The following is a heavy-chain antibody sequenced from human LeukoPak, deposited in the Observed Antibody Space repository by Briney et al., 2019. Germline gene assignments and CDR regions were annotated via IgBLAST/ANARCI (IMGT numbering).Heavy chain of an antibody. Sequence: SVKVSCKASGGTFSSYAISWVRQAPGQGLEWMGGIIPIFGTANYAQKFQGRVTITADESTSTASMELSRLRSEDTAVYYCAREECSGGSCYFDYWGQGTLVTVSS. CDR2: IIPIFGTA. V-gene: IGHV1-69*01. CDR1: GGTFSSYA. CDR3: AREECSGGSCYFDY. D-gene: IGHD2-15*01. J-gene: IGHJ4*02.